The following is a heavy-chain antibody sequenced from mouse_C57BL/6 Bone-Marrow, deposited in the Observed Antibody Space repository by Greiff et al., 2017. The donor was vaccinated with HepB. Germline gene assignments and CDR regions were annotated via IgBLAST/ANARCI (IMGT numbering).Heavy chain of an antibody. CDR2: INPSNGGT. D-gene: IGHD3-2*02. CDR1: GYTFTSYW. J-gene: IGHJ2*01. Sequence: QVQLQQPGTELVKPGASVKLSCKASGYTFTSYWMNWVKQRPGQGLEWIGNINPSNGGTNYNEKFKSKATLTVDKSSSTAYMQLSSLTSVDSAVYYCAREGSGDVTYFDYWGQGTTLTVSS. CDR3: AREGSGDVTYFDY. V-gene: IGHV1-53*01.